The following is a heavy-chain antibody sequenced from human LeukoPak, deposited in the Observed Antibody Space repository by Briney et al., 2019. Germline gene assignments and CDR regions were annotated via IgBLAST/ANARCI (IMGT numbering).Heavy chain of an antibody. V-gene: IGHV3-66*01. Sequence: PGGSLRLSCAASGFTVSRNYMSWVRQAPGKGLECVSVIYSGGNTYYTDSVKGRFTISRDNSKNTLYLQMNSLKTEDTAVYYCTRDKDNCNYFGPVDYWGQGTLVTVSS. J-gene: IGHJ4*02. CDR2: IYSGGNT. CDR3: TRDKDNCNYFGPVDY. CDR1: GFTVSRNY. D-gene: IGHD1-7*01.